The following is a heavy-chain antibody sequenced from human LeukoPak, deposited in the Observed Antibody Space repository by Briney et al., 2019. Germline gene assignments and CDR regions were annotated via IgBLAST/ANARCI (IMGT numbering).Heavy chain of an antibody. Sequence: SETLSLTCTVSDYFFSNTYYWGWIRQPPGKGLEWIGNIYHSGSTYYNPSLKSRVTISVDTSKNQFSLKLSSVTAADTAVYYCARAARGSGWYYYYYMDVWGKGTTVTISS. CDR1: DYFFSNTYY. CDR3: ARAARGSGWYYYYYMDV. D-gene: IGHD3-10*01. CDR2: IYHSGST. V-gene: IGHV4-38-2*02. J-gene: IGHJ6*03.